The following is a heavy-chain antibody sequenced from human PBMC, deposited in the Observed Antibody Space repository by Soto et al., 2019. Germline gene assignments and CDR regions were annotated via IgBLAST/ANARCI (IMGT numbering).Heavy chain of an antibody. Sequence: GGSLRLSCAASGFTFSTYGMHWVRQAPGKGLEWVAVIWYDGSNKYYADSVKGRFTISRDNSKNTLYLQMNSLRAEDTAVYYCARDPDGYLFDYWGQGTLVTVSS. J-gene: IGHJ4*02. CDR1: GFTFSTYG. CDR2: IWYDGSNK. D-gene: IGHD5-12*01. CDR3: ARDPDGYLFDY. V-gene: IGHV3-33*01.